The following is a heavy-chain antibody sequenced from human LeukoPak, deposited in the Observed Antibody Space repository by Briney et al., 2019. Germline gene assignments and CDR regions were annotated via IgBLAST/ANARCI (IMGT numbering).Heavy chain of an antibody. Sequence: SETLSLTCAVYGGSFSGYYWSWIRQPPGKGLEWIGEINHSGSTNYNPSLKSRVTISVDTSKNQFSLKLSSVTAADTAVYYCARELALYCSSTSCSYFDYWGQGTLVTVSS. J-gene: IGHJ4*02. CDR3: ARELALYCSSTSCSYFDY. CDR1: GGSFSGYY. CDR2: INHSGST. V-gene: IGHV4-34*01. D-gene: IGHD2-2*01.